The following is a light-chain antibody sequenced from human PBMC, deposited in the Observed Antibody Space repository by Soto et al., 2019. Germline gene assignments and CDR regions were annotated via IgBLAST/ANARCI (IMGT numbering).Light chain of an antibody. CDR3: EAWDTNIRV. V-gene: IGLV4-60*02. CDR1: SGHSYYI. CDR2: VEGNGNY. J-gene: IGLJ3*02. Sequence: QPVLTQSSSASASLGSSVKLTCTLSSGHSYYIIAWHQQQPGKAPRFLMTVEGNGNYNRGSGVPDRFSGSSSGADCCLTISNLQFEDEADYYCEAWDTNIRVFGGGTKVTVL.